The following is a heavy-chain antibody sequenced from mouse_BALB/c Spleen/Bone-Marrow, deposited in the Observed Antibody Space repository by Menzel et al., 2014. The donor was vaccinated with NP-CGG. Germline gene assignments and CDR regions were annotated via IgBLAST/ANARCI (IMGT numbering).Heavy chain of an antibody. Sequence: EVKLVESGPGLVKPSQSLSLTCSVTGYSITSGYYWNWIRQFPGNKLEWVGYISYDGSNNYNPSLKNRISITRDTSKNQFFLKLNSVTTEDTATYYCAREGGSRAYWGQGTLVTVSA. J-gene: IGHJ3*01. CDR3: AREGGSRAY. V-gene: IGHV3-6*02. CDR2: ISYDGSN. D-gene: IGHD1-1*01. CDR1: GYSITSGYY.